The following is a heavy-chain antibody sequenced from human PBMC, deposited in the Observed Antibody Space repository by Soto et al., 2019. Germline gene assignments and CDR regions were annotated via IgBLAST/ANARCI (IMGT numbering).Heavy chain of an antibody. D-gene: IGHD4-17*01. CDR3: ARSFTYGDFLCPFDF. Sequence: EVQLVESGGGVVRPGGSLRLSCVASGFTFDDYGMSWVRQAPGKGLEWVSGINWNGGSTHYADSVKGRFTISRDNAKNSLYLQINSLRVEDTAFYYCARSFTYGDFLCPFDFWGLGALVTVSS. CDR2: INWNGGST. V-gene: IGHV3-20*04. J-gene: IGHJ4*02. CDR1: GFTFDDYG.